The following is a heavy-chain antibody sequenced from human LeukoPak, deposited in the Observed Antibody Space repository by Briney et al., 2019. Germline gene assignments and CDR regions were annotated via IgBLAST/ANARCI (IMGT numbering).Heavy chain of an antibody. D-gene: IGHD3-22*01. CDR1: GFTFSACE. CDR2: ISRSGSTR. J-gene: IGHJ4*02. V-gene: IGHV3-48*03. CDR3: ARWTSGYYVY. Sequence: PGGSLRLSCAISGFTFSACELTWVRQAPGKGLEWVSYISRSGSTRYYADSVKGRFTISRDNAKNSLFLQMNSLRAEDTAVYYCARWTSGYYVYWGQGALVTVSS.